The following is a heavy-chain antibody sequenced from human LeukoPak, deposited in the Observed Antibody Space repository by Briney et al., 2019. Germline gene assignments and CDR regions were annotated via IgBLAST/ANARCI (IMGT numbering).Heavy chain of an antibody. V-gene: IGHV1-3*01. J-gene: IGHJ4*02. CDR3: AXXXXAGLDY. CDR2: INAXNXXX. CDR1: GYTFTSYA. D-gene: IGHD6-13*01. Sequence: ASVKVSCKASGYTFTSYAMHWVRQAPGQRLEWMGWINAXNXXXXXXXXFXXRVTITRDTSASTAYMELSSLRSEDTAVYYCAXXXXAGLDYWGQGTLVTVSS.